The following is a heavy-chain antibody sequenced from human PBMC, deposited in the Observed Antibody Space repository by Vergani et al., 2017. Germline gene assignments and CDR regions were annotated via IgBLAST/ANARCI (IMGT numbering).Heavy chain of an antibody. V-gene: IGHV7-4-1*02. D-gene: IGHD3-10*01. CDR3: ARDPRVREAPGGRFEY. CDR1: GYTFTTYA. J-gene: IGHJ4*02. Sequence: QVQLVQSGSELKKPGASVKVSCKASGYTFTTYAMNWVRQAPGQGLEWMGWINTNTGNPTYAPGFTGRFVFSLDTSVSTTYLHISSLVPEDTAVYYCARDPRVREAPGGRFEYWGQGTLVTVSS. CDR2: INTNTGNP.